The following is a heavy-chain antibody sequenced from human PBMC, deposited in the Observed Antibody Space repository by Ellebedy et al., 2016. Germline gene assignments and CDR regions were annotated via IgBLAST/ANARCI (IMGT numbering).Heavy chain of an antibody. CDR1: GFTFSSYA. CDR3: ARDGSEWSRDY. CDR2: ISYDGSNK. Sequence: GGSLRLXXAASGFTFSSYAMHWVRQAPGKGLEWVAVISYDGSNKYYADSVKGRFIISRDNAKNSLFLQMNSLRVEDTAVYYCARDGSEWSRDYWGQGTLVTVSS. V-gene: IGHV3-30*04. J-gene: IGHJ4*02. D-gene: IGHD3-3*01.